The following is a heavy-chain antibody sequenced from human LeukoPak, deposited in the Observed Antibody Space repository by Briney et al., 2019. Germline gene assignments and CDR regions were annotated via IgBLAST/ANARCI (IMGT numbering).Heavy chain of an antibody. CDR3: AKDQRWESPHYLDS. V-gene: IGHV3-7*03. Sequence: GGSLRLSCVASGFTISSYWMHWVRQAPGKGLEWVANIKQDGSEEYYVDSVKGRFTISRDNAKNSLYLQMNSLRDEDTAVYYCAKDQRWESPHYLDSWGQGTLVTVSS. D-gene: IGHD1-26*01. CDR2: IKQDGSEE. CDR1: GFTISSYW. J-gene: IGHJ4*02.